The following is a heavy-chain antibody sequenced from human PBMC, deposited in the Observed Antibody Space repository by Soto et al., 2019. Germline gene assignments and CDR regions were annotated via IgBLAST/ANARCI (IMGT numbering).Heavy chain of an antibody. CDR1: GFTFSSYS. V-gene: IGHV3-30-3*01. CDR2: ISYDGSNK. CDR3: TRDLSYNNNFGMDV. D-gene: IGHD1-1*01. J-gene: IGHJ6*02. Sequence: GGSLRLSCAASGFTFSSYSMHWVRQAPGKGLDWVAVISYDGSNKYYADSVKGRFTISRDNSKNTLHLQMNSLRLEDTAVYYCTRDLSYNNNFGMDVWGQGTTVTVSS.